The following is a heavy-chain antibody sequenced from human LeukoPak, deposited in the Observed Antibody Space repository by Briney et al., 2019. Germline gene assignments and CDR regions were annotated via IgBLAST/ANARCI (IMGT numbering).Heavy chain of an antibody. CDR1: GGSVSSGSTY. Sequence: PSETLSLTCTVSGGSVSSGSTYWSWIRQPPGKGLEWIGYIYYSGSTNYNPSLKSRVTISVDTSKNQFSLKLSSVTAADTAVYYCARSPPGYFDYWGQGTLVTVSS. V-gene: IGHV4-61*01. J-gene: IGHJ4*02. CDR2: IYYSGST. CDR3: ARSPPGYFDY.